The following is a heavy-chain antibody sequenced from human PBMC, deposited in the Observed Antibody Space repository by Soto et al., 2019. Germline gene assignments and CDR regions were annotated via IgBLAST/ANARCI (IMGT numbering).Heavy chain of an antibody. CDR1: GFTFSSYG. D-gene: IGHD5-18*01. J-gene: IGHJ4*02. CDR2: ISYDGSNK. V-gene: IGHV3-30*18. Sequence: PVGSLRLSCAASGFTFSSYGMHWVRQAPGKGLEWVAVISYDGSNKYYADSVKGRITISRDNSKNTLYVQMNSLRGEDTAVYYCAKALDTATSLSALSDWGQGTMVTVSS. CDR3: AKALDTATSLSALSD.